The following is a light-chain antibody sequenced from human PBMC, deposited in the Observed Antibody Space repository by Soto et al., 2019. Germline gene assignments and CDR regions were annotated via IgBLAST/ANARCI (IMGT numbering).Light chain of an antibody. J-gene: IGKJ1*01. CDR1: QTIDNR. V-gene: IGKV3-15*01. CDR2: GAS. Sequence: EIVMTQSPGTLSLSPGERATLSCRASQTIDNRLAWYQQRPGQAPRLLIYGASIRATGIPARFSGSGSGTEFTLTISGLQSEDFGVYYCQQYKDWRTFGQGTKVDI. CDR3: QQYKDWRT.